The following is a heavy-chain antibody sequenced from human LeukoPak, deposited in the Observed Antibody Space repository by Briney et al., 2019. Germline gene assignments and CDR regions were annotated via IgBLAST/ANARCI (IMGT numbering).Heavy chain of an antibody. J-gene: IGHJ6*02. Sequence: SETLSLTCTVSGGSVSSYYWSWIRQPPEKGLEWIGYIYYSGSTNYNPSLKSRVTISVDTSKNQFSLKLSSVTAADTAVYYCARDLIQERGDYYYGMDVWGQGTTVTVSS. D-gene: IGHD2-21*01. V-gene: IGHV4-59*02. CDR1: GGSVSSYY. CDR2: IYYSGST. CDR3: ARDLIQERGDYYYGMDV.